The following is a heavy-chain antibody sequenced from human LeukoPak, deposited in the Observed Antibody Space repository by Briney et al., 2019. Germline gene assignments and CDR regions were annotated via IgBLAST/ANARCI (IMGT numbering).Heavy chain of an antibody. V-gene: IGHV1-18*01. J-gene: IGHJ4*02. D-gene: IGHD3-22*01. CDR3: ARVPWQIPHDSRPQTDY. CDR2: ICAYNGNT. CDR1: GYTFTSYG. Sequence: GASVKVACKASGYTFTSYGISWVRQAPDQGREWMGWICAYNGNTNYTQKLQGTVTMSTDTSTTTAYMELRSLRSDETAVYYRARVPWQIPHDSRPQTDYWGQGTLVTVSS.